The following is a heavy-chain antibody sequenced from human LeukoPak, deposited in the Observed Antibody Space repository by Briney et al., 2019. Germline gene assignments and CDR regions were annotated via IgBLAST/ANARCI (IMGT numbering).Heavy chain of an antibody. V-gene: IGHV4-34*01. Sequence: SETLSLTCTVYGGSFSGYYWSWIRQPPGKGLEWIGEINHSGSTNYNTSLKSRVTISVDTSKNHFSLKLHSVTAADTAVYYCARVEWIQYGSGSYYSPVFDSWGQGTLVTVSS. D-gene: IGHD3-10*01. CDR1: GGSFSGYY. J-gene: IGHJ4*02. CDR3: ARVEWIQYGSGSYYSPVFDS. CDR2: INHSGST.